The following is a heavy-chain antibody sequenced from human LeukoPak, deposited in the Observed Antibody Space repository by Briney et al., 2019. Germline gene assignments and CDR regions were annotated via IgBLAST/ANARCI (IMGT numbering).Heavy chain of an antibody. J-gene: IGHJ4*02. CDR2: IRASCSGM. V-gene: IGHV3-21*05. CDR3: ARDGNWGFYY. CDR1: GFVVSVYT. Sequence: SAESLTLACPVSGFVVSVYTVSWVRQAPGEWLEWLGNIRASCSGMGSANYYAGSVRGRFTISRDNANIALYFQMNSLRTEYTSFYYCARDGNWGFYYWGQGALVTAS. D-gene: IGHD7-27*01.